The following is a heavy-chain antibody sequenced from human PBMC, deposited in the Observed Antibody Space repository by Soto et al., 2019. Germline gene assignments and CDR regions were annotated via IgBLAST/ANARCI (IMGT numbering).Heavy chain of an antibody. CDR3: ARDVGTAYFDY. CDR2: ISAYNGNT. Sequence: QVQLEQSGAEVKKPGSSVKVSCQTSGGTFNTYPISWMRQAPGQGLEWMGWISAYNGNTNYAQKLQGRVTMTTDTSTSTAYMELRSLRSDDTAVYYCARDVGTAYFDYWGQGTLVTVSS. CDR1: GGTFNTYP. J-gene: IGHJ4*02. D-gene: IGHD1-1*01. V-gene: IGHV1-18*01.